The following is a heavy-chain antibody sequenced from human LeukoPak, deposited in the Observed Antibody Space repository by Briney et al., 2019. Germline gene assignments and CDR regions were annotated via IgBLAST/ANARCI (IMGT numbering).Heavy chain of an antibody. Sequence: ASVKVSCKASGHTLTAYYMHWVRQAPGQGLEWMGWIHPGSGDTKYAQKFQGRVTLTRDTSSSTAYMDLSGLRSDDTALYYCASYASGYNWLRAWGQGTQVTVSS. CDR3: ASYASGYNWLRA. V-gene: IGHV1-2*02. J-gene: IGHJ5*02. CDR1: GHTLTAYY. CDR2: IHPGSGDT. D-gene: IGHD5-12*01.